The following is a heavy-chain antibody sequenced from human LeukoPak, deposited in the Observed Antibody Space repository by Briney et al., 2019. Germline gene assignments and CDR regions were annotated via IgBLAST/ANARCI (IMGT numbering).Heavy chain of an antibody. CDR1: GGTFSSYA. J-gene: IGHJ3*02. CDR3: ARDSGVWGSYRTSAFDI. V-gene: IGHV1-69*05. D-gene: IGHD3-16*02. Sequence: ASVKVSCKASGGTFSSYAISWVRQAPGQGLECIGGIIPIFGTANYAQKFQGRVTITTDESTSTAYMELSSLRSEDTAVYYCARDSGVWGSYRTSAFDIWGQGTMVTVSS. CDR2: IIPIFGTA.